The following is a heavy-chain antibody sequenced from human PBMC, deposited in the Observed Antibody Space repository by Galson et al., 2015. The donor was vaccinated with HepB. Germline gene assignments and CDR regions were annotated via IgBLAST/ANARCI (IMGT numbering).Heavy chain of an antibody. Sequence: SVKVSCKASGGTFSSYAISWVRQAPGQGLEWMGGIIPIFGIANYAQKFQGRVTITADGSTSTAYMELSSLRSEDTAVYYCASGYCSSTSCPIDYWGQGTLVTVSS. V-gene: IGHV1-69*13. D-gene: IGHD2-2*03. CDR2: IIPIFGIA. CDR1: GGTFSSYA. CDR3: ASGYCSSTSCPIDY. J-gene: IGHJ4*02.